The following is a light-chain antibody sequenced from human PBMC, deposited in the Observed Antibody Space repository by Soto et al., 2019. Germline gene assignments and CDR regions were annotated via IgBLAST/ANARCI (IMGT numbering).Light chain of an antibody. J-gene: IGLJ1*01. Sequence: QSALTQPASVSGSPGQSITISCTGSSSDVGGFNFVSWYQQHPGKAPKLMIYDVTKRPSGVSDRFSGSKSDNTASLTISGLRAEDEADYYCSSYTSSSTLYVFGTGTQLTVL. V-gene: IGLV2-14*03. CDR2: DVT. CDR3: SSYTSSSTLYV. CDR1: SSDVGGFNF.